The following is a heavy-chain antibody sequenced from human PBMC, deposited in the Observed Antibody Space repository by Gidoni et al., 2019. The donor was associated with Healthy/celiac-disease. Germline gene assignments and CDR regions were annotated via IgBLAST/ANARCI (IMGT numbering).Heavy chain of an antibody. Sequence: VQLVESGGGLVQPGGSLRLSCAASGFTFSSYWMSWVRQAPGKGLEWVANIKQDGSEKYYVDSVKGRFTISRDNAKNSLYLQMNSLRTEDTAVYYCANWGRYYYYMDVWGKGTTVTVSS. CDR3: ANWGRYYYYMDV. J-gene: IGHJ6*03. CDR1: GFTFSSYW. CDR2: IKQDGSEK. V-gene: IGHV3-7*01. D-gene: IGHD3-16*01.